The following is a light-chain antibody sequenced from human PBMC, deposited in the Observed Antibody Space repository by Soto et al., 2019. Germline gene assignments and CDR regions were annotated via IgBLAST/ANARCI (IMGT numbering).Light chain of an antibody. CDR3: SSYAGINSLL. J-gene: IGLJ1*01. CDR1: GSDIGAYNY. Sequence: QSALTQPPSASGSPGRSVTISCTGTGSDIGAYNYVSWYQHHPDRAPKLIIYYVNERPSGVPDRFSGSKSGNTASLTVSGLQAEDEADYSCSSYAGINSLLFGTGTKVTVL. CDR2: YVN. V-gene: IGLV2-8*01.